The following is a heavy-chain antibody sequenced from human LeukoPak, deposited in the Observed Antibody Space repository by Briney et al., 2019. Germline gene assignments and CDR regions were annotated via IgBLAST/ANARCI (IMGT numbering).Heavy chain of an antibody. CDR2: FDPEDGET. CDR1: GYTLTELS. V-gene: IGHV1-24*01. J-gene: IGHJ4*02. CDR3: ARGRWTAHTVGYYFDS. Sequence: ASVKVSCKVSGYTLTELSMHWVRQAPGKGLEWMGRFDPEDGETIYAQKFQGRVTMTEDTSTDTAYMELSSLRSEDMAVYYCARGRWTAHTVGYYFDSWGQGTLVTVSS. D-gene: IGHD2-21*02.